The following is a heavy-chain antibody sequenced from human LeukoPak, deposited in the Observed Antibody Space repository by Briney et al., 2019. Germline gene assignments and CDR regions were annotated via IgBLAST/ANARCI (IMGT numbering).Heavy chain of an antibody. CDR1: GYTFTGYY. V-gene: IGHV1-2*02. J-gene: IGHJ4*02. CDR3: ARTNAAYYDILTTGGPDY. D-gene: IGHD3-9*01. CDR2: INPNSGGT. Sequence: ASVKVSCKASGYTFTGYYMHWVRQAPGQGLEWMGWINPNSGGTNYAQKFQGRVTMTRDTSISTAYMELSRLRSGDTAVYYCARTNAAYYDILTTGGPDYWGQGTLVTVSS.